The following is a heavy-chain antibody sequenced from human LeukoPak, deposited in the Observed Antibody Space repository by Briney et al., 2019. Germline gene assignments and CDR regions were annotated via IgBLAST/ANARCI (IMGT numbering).Heavy chain of an antibody. CDR3: AKDSMGAYGSGSSPHFDY. V-gene: IGHV3-30*18. CDR2: ISYDGSNK. Sequence: PSGGSLRLSCAASGFTFSSYGMHWVRQAPGKGLEWVAVISYDGSNKYYADSVKGRFTISRDNSKNTLYLQMNSLRAEDTAVYYCAKDSMGAYGSGSSPHFDYWGQGTLVTVSS. CDR1: GFTFSSYG. D-gene: IGHD3-10*01. J-gene: IGHJ4*02.